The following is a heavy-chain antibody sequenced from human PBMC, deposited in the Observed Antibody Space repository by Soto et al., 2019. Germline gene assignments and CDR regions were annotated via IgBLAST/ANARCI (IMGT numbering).Heavy chain of an antibody. D-gene: IGHD6-13*01. CDR1: GFTFSSYG. CDR3: ARDQGPLAAAGLDY. CDR2: IWYDGSNK. J-gene: IGHJ4*02. V-gene: IGHV3-33*08. Sequence: VQLVESGGGLVQPGGSLRLSCAASGFTFSSYGMHWVRQAPGKGLEWVAVIWYDGSNKYYADSVKGRFTISRDNSKNTLYLQMNSLRAEDTAVYYCARDQGPLAAAGLDYWGQGTLVTVSS.